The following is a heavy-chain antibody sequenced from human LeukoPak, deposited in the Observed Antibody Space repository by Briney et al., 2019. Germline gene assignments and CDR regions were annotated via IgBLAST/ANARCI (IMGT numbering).Heavy chain of an antibody. J-gene: IGHJ6*03. V-gene: IGHV4-34*01. D-gene: IGHD4-17*01. CDR3: ARIAAVTTGNYYYYYMDV. CDR2: INHSGST. CDR1: GGSFSGYY. Sequence: SETPSLTCAVYGGSFSGYYWSGIRQPPRKGLEWVGEINHSGSTNYNPSLKSRVTISVDTSKNQFSLKLSSVTAADTAVYYCARIAAVTTGNYYYYYMDVWGKGTTVTVSS.